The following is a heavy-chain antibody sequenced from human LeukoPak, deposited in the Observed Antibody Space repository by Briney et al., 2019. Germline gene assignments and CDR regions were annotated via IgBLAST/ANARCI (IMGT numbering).Heavy chain of an antibody. CDR1: GYTFTSYG. V-gene: IGHV1-18*01. Sequence: ASVKVSCKASGYTFTSYGINWVRQAPGQGLEWMGWISAYNGNTNYAQKFQGRVTMTTDTSTATAYMDLRSLRSDDTAAYYCASSKNYYDSSGLDYWGQGTLVTVSS. CDR3: ASSKNYYDSSGLDY. CDR2: ISAYNGNT. J-gene: IGHJ4*02. D-gene: IGHD3-22*01.